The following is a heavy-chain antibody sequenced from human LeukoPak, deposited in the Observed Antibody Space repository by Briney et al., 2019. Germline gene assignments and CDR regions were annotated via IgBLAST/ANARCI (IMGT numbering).Heavy chain of an antibody. Sequence: SVKVSCKASGGTFSSYAISWVRQAPGQGLEWMGGIIPIFGTANYAQKFQGRVTITTDESTSTAYMELSSLRSEDTAVYYCARVAYYYDSSGYYYGWFDPWGQGTLVTVSS. V-gene: IGHV1-69*05. D-gene: IGHD3-22*01. CDR3: ARVAYYYDSSGYYYGWFDP. J-gene: IGHJ5*02. CDR2: IIPIFGTA. CDR1: GGTFSSYA.